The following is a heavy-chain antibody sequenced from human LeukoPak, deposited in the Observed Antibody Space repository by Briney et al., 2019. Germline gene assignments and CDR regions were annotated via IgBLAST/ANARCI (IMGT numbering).Heavy chain of an antibody. CDR1: GFTFSSYS. D-gene: IGHD4-17*01. CDR3: ARGRTVYCYYMDV. Sequence: PGGSLRLSCAASGFTFSSYSMNWVRQAPGKGLEWVSYISTSSSTIYYADSVKGRFTISRDNAKNSLYLQMNSLRAEDTAVYYCARGRTVYCYYMDVWGKGTTVTVSS. J-gene: IGHJ6*03. V-gene: IGHV3-48*01. CDR2: ISTSSSTI.